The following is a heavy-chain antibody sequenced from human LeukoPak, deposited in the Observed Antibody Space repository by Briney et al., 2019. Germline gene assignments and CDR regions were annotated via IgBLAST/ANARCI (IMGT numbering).Heavy chain of an antibody. J-gene: IGHJ4*02. Sequence: PGGSLRLSCAASGFTFSSYGMHWVRQAPGKGLEWVAFIRYDGSNKYYADSVKGRFTISRDNSKNTLYLQMNSLRAEDTAVYYCAKVGAISRWYGHVDYWGQGTLVTVSS. D-gene: IGHD6-13*01. CDR2: IRYDGSNK. CDR1: GFTFSSYG. V-gene: IGHV3-30*02. CDR3: AKVGAISRWYGHVDY.